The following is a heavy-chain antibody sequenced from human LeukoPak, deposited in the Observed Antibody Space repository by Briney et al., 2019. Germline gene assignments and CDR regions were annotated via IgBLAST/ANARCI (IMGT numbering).Heavy chain of an antibody. Sequence: SETLSLTCAVYGGSFSGYYWSWIRQPPGKGLEWIGEINHSGSTNYNPSLKSRVTISVDTSKNQFSLKLSSVTAADTAVYSCARGLGYCSSPSCYDAEYFQHWGQGTLVTVSS. D-gene: IGHD2-2*01. CDR3: ARGLGYCSSPSCYDAEYFQH. CDR2: INHSGST. CDR1: GGSFSGYY. V-gene: IGHV4-34*01. J-gene: IGHJ1*01.